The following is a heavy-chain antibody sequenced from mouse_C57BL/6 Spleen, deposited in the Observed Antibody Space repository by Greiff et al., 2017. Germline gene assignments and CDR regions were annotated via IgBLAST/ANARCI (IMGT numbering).Heavy chain of an antibody. J-gene: IGHJ4*01. CDR3: ARSGAQAPYYYAMDY. CDR1: GYTFTGYW. V-gene: IGHV1-9*01. D-gene: IGHD3-2*02. Sequence: QVQLQQSGAELMQPGASVKLSCKATGYTFTGYWIEWVKQRPGHGLEWIGEILPGSGSTNYNEKFKGKATFTADTSSNTAYMQLSSLTTENSAIYYCARSGAQAPYYYAMDYWGQGTSVTVSS. CDR2: ILPGSGST.